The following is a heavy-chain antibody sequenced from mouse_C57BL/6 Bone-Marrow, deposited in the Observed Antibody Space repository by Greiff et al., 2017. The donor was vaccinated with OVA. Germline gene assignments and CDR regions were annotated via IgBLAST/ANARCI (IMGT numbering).Heavy chain of an antibody. V-gene: IGHV5-2*01. CDR2: INSDGGSP. D-gene: IGHD1-1*01. J-gene: IGHJ4*01. CDR1: EYEFPSHD. Sequence: EVQLQESGGGLVQPGESLKLSCESNEYEFPSHDMSWVRKTPEKRLELVAAINSDGGSPSYPDTMARRFIISRDNTKKTLYLQMSSLRSEDTALYYCARHGSRGWAMDYWGQGTSVTVSS. CDR3: ARHGSRGWAMDY.